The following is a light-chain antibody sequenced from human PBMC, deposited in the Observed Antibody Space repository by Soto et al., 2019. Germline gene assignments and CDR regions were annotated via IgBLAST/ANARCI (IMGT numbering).Light chain of an antibody. CDR3: QQYYDYPPLI. Sequence: EIVMTQSPATLSVSPGERATLSCRASRNINRKLAWYQQKPGQAPRLLISGASTRATGIPARFSGSGSGTEVTLTISSLKSEDFAVYYCQQYYDYPPLIFGGGTKVEIK. J-gene: IGKJ4*01. CDR2: GAS. CDR1: RNINRK. V-gene: IGKV3-15*01.